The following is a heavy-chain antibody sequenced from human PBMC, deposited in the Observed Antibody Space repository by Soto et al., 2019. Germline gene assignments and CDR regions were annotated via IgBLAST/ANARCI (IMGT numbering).Heavy chain of an antibody. Sequence: QIHLVESGGGLVKPGGSLRLSCAASGFSLSDFYMSWIRQAPRKGLEWVSYISINSNYREYADSVKGRHTISRDNAKNSLYLQMNSLRGEDTAVYYCVRGGGGGQFDYWGQGTLVSVSS. CDR3: VRGGGGGQFDY. CDR1: GFSLSDFY. D-gene: IGHD2-21*01. J-gene: IGHJ4*02. CDR2: ISINSNYR. V-gene: IGHV3-11*06.